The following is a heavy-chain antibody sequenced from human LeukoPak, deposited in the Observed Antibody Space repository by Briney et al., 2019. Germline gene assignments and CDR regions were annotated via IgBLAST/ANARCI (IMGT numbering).Heavy chain of an antibody. Sequence: PSETLSLTCTVSDGSISSYYWSWIRQPPGKRLEWIGYIYYSGSTNYNPSLKSRVTISIDTSKNQFSLKLSSVTAADTAVYYCATYSSGWYPYYFDYWGQGTLVTVSS. J-gene: IGHJ4*02. CDR2: IYYSGST. CDR1: DGSISSYY. CDR3: ATYSSGWYPYYFDY. D-gene: IGHD6-19*01. V-gene: IGHV4-59*01.